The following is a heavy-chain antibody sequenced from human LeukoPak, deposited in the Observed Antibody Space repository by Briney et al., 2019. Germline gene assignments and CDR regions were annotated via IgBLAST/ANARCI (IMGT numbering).Heavy chain of an antibody. CDR1: GYSFTNYW. D-gene: IGHD6-13*01. CDR2: IYPGDSDT. Sequence: GESLKISCKGSGYSFTNYWIGWVRQMPGKGLEWMGNIYPGDSDTRYSPSFQGQVTISADKSISTAYLQWSSLKASDTAMYYCARPEGSVSWTGYSSSWGSPYYFDYWGQGTLVTVSS. V-gene: IGHV5-51*01. J-gene: IGHJ4*02. CDR3: ARPEGSVSWTGYSSSWGSPYYFDY.